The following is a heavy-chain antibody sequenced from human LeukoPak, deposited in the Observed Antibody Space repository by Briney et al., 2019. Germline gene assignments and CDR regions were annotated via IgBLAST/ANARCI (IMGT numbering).Heavy chain of an antibody. J-gene: IGHJ6*02. V-gene: IGHV3-48*02. CDR2: ISSDSSTI. Sequence: GGSLRLSCAASGFTFNSYNMNWVRQAPGKGLEWVSYISSDSSTIFYADSVKGRFTISRDNVKNSLFLQLNSLRDEDTAVYYCARDLGGYYESFYYYGMDVWGQGTTVTVSS. CDR1: GFTFNSYN. CDR3: ARDLGGYYESFYYYGMDV. D-gene: IGHD3-3*01.